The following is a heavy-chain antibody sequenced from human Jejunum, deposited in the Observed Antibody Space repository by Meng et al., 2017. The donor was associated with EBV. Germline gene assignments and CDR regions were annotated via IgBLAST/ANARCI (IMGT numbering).Heavy chain of an antibody. CDR3: SHYIWGSVPAGVF. V-gene: IGHV4-4*02. D-gene: IGHD3-16*01. CDR2: IYHDGSS. CDR1: GGSITSRDW. Sequence: QVQLQESGPGLVNPSGTLFLTCTVSGGSITSRDWWTWVRQPPGEGLEWIGEIYHDGSSNYSPSLKSRVTILLDKSENQFSLRLTSVTAADTAVYYCSHYIWGSVPAGVFWGQGTLVTVAS. J-gene: IGHJ4*02.